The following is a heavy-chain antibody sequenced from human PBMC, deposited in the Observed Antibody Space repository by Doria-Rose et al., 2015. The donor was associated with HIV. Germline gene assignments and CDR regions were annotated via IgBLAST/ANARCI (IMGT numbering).Heavy chain of an antibody. D-gene: IGHD1-1*01. J-gene: IGHJ4*02. V-gene: IGHV3-23*01. CDR2: IRGSGDT. CDR3: AKSLSALNSFDY. Sequence: KGLEWVSSIRGSGDTYYSDSVKDRFTISRDNSKNTLFLQMNSLRAEDTAVYYCAKSLSALNSFDYWGQGTLVTVSS.